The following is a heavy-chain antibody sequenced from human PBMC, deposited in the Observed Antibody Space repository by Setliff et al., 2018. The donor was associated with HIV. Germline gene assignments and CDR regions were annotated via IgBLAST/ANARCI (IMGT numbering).Heavy chain of an antibody. CDR3: SRLYGSGHYFAFDF. V-gene: IGHV4-39*01. Sequence: SETLSLTCNVSGDSIGTGTHYWAWIRQPTGKGLEWLGSLYGHSSTYYTKSLRGRVTTSADTSKNQFSLRLSSVTALDTAVYYCSRLYGSGHYFAFDFWGQGARVTVSS. CDR2: LYGHSST. J-gene: IGHJ4*02. D-gene: IGHD3-10*01. CDR1: GDSIGTGTHY.